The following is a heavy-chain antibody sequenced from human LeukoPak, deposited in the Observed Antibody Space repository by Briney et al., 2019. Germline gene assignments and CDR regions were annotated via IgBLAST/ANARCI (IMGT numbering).Heavy chain of an antibody. CDR3: ARDPSLTTYYMDV. CDR2: ISTYNGNT. CDR1: GYTFTSYA. V-gene: IGHV1-18*01. D-gene: IGHD1-1*01. Sequence: GASVKVSCKSSGYTFTSYAISWVRQAPGQGLEWMGWISTYNGNTDYAQKFQGRLTMTTDTSTSTAYMELSRLRSDDTAVYYCARDPSLTTYYMDVWGKGTTVTTSS. J-gene: IGHJ6*03.